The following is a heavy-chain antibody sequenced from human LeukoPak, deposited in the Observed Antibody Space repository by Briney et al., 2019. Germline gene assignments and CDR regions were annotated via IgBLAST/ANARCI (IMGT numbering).Heavy chain of an antibody. CDR3: ARNREFSYYYYYMDV. D-gene: IGHD3-10*01. CDR2: SIFGTA. J-gene: IGHJ6*03. V-gene: IGHV1-69*05. Sequence: SIFGTANYAQKFQGRVTITTDESTSTAYMELSSLGSEDTAVYYCARNREFSYYYYYMDVWGKGTTVTVSS.